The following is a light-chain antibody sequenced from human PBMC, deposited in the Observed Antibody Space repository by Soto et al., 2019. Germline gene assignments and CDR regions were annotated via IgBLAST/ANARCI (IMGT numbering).Light chain of an antibody. Sequence: DIQMTQSPSSLSASVGDRVTITCRASQIISSYLNWYQQKPGKAPKLLIYAAYSLQSGVRSRFSGSVSGTDFTLAISSLQPEYFATYYCQQSYSTSWTVGQGTKVQIQ. CDR3: QQSYSTSWT. CDR2: AAY. V-gene: IGKV1-39*01. CDR1: QIISSY. J-gene: IGKJ1*01.